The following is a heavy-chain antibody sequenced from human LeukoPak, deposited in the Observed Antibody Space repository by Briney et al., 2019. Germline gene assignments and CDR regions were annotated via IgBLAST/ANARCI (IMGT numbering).Heavy chain of an antibody. CDR2: ISYDGSNK. V-gene: IGHV3-30-3*01. J-gene: IGHJ4*02. D-gene: IGHD3-22*01. CDR1: GFTFSSYA. CDR3: ARDKRHRVVISAIDY. Sequence: GRSLRLSCAASGFTFSSYAMHWVRQAPGKGLGWVAVISYDGSNKYYADSVKGRFTISRDNSKNTLYLQMNSLRAEDTAVYYCARDKRHRVVISAIDYWGQGTLVTVSS.